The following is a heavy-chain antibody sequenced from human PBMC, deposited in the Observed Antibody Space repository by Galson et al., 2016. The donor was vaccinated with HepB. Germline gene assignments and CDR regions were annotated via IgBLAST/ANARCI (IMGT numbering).Heavy chain of an antibody. Sequence: TLSLTCTVSGGSIISYYWSWIRQSPGKGLECIGYIYYSGSTNSNPSLKSRVTISVDTSKNQFSLKLSSVTAADTAVYFCARGDSTGWYRFDSWGQGTLVTVSS. CDR2: IYYSGST. J-gene: IGHJ4*02. D-gene: IGHD6-19*01. CDR3: ARGDSTGWYRFDS. V-gene: IGHV4-59*01. CDR1: GGSIISYY.